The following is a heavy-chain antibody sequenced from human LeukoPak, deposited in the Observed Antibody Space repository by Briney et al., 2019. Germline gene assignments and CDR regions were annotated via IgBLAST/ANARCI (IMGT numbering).Heavy chain of an antibody. CDR2: INPNSGGT. J-gene: IGHJ4*02. D-gene: IGHD3-10*01. V-gene: IGHV1-2*02. Sequence: ASVKVSCKASGYTFTGYYMHWVRQAPGQGLEWMGWINPNSGGTNYAQKFQGRVTMTGDTSISTAYMELSRLRSDDTAVYYCARDQRSGDYYFDYWGQGTLVTVSS. CDR3: ARDQRSGDYYFDY. CDR1: GYTFTGYY.